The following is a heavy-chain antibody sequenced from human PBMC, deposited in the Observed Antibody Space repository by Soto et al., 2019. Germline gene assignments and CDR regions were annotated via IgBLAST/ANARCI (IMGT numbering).Heavy chain of an antibody. CDR1: EHSFSNYA. V-gene: IGHV1-3*01. CDR3: ASAAQRTLGVELLVY. Sequence: QVQLVQSGAEVKKPGASVKVSCKASEHSFSNYAIHWVRQAPGQRLEWMGWINAATGHTKYSQKFQGRVTVTRDTSASTAYMELSSLRSEDTAVYYCASAAQRTLGVELLVYWGQGTQVTVSS. CDR2: INAATGHT. J-gene: IGHJ4*02. D-gene: IGHD3-3*01.